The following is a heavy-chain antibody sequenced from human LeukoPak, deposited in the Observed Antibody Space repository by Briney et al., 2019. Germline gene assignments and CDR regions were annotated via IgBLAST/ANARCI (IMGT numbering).Heavy chain of an antibody. CDR3: ARMMSIPVAGHRPLFDY. CDR1: GYTFTSYY. CDR2: ISPYNSNT. D-gene: IGHD6-19*01. J-gene: IGHJ4*02. Sequence: ASVKVSCKASGYTFTSYYMHWVRQAPGQGLEWMGWISPYNSNTNYAQKFQGRVTMTTDTSTSTAYMELRSLRSDDTAVYYCARMMSIPVAGHRPLFDYWGQGTLVSVSS. V-gene: IGHV1-18*04.